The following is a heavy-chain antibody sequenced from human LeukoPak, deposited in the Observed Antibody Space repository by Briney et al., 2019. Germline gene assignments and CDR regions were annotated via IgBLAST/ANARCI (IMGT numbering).Heavy chain of an antibody. D-gene: IGHD4-17*01. CDR2: IYSGGST. V-gene: IGHV3-53*01. CDR1: GFTVSSNY. J-gene: IGHJ4*02. CDR3: AASRDYGDLEY. Sequence: GGSLRLSCAPWGFTVSSNYMSWVRQAPGKGLEWVSVIYSGGSTYYADSVKGRFTISRDNSKNTLYLQMNSLRAEDTAVYYCAASRDYGDLEYWGQGTLVTVSS.